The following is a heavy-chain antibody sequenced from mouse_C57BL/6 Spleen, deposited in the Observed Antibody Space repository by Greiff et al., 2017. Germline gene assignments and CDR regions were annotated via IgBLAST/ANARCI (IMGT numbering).Heavy chain of an antibody. CDR2: INPSNGGT. CDR3: ARDGYDKTPSSYYFDY. D-gene: IGHD2-2*01. Sequence: VQLQQPGTELVKPGASVKLSCKASGYTFTSYWMHWVKQRPGQGLEWIGNINPSNGGTNYNEKFKSKATLTVDKSSSTAYMQLSSLTSEDSAVYYCARDGYDKTPSSYYFDYWGQGTTLTVSS. CDR1: GYTFTSYW. V-gene: IGHV1-53*01. J-gene: IGHJ2*01.